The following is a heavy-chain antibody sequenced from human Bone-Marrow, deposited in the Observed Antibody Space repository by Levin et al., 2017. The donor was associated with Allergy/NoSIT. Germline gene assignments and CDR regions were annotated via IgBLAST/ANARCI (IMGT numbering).Heavy chain of an antibody. CDR3: ARGRGTTSFFDF. J-gene: IGHJ4*02. D-gene: IGHD2-2*01. V-gene: IGHV3-53*01. Sequence: SRDNSKNTLYLQMNSLRAEDTAVYYCARGRGTTSFFDFWGQGTLVTVSS.